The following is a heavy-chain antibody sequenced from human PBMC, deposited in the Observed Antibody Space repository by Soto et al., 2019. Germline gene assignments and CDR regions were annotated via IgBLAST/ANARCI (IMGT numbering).Heavy chain of an antibody. J-gene: IGHJ6*02. CDR3: ARDRQKSHYGGEPGNYYDGMDV. CDR2: IYSGGGT. Sequence: EVQLVESGGGLVQPGGSLRLSCAASGFTVSSTYMSWVRKAPGKGWEWVSVIYSGGGTCYADSGKGRFTISGDNSKNTLHLQMSSLRAEDKAVYYCARDRQKSHYGGEPGNYYDGMDVWGQGTTVTVSS. V-gene: IGHV3-66*01. D-gene: IGHD4-17*01. CDR1: GFTVSSTY.